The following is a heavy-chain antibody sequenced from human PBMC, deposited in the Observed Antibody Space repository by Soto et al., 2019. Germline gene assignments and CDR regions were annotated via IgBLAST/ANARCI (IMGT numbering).Heavy chain of an antibody. V-gene: IGHV1-69*08. D-gene: IGHD4-4*01. CDR3: TRSPRYSFPTSDPLNN. J-gene: IGHJ1*01. CDR1: GGTFNTYT. CDR2: ILPILGSL. Sequence: SVKVSCKASGGTFNTYTFSCVVQSPLQWREWMGSILPILGSLNYAQRFQGRLSITADYSTTTAYMELSSLTSQDTAMYYCTRSPRYSFPTSDPLNNWGQATLVTVSS.